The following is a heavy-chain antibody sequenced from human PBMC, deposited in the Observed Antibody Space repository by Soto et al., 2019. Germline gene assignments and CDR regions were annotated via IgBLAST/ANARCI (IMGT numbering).Heavy chain of an antibody. CDR2: LNDSGGT. CDR3: ARGRGGVQH. Sequence: QVQLQQWGAGLLKPSETLSLTCAVYGGSFSGFYWSWIHQPPGKGLEWIGELNDSGGTNYNASLKSRVSISGDTSNNQFSLKLSFVTAADTAVYYCARGRGGVQHWGQGTLVTVSS. D-gene: IGHD3-10*01. V-gene: IGHV4-34*01. J-gene: IGHJ1*01. CDR1: GGSFSGFY.